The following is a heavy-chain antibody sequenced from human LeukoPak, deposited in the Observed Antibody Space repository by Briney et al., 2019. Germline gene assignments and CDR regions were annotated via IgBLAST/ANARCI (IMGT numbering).Heavy chain of an antibody. CDR2: IYHSEYT. CDR3: ARAQDYYDSSGYGFDY. Sequence: PSETLSLTCAVSGGSITSANWWSWVRQPLGKGLEWIGEIYHSEYTNYNPSLKSRVTISVDKSKNQFFLKLNSVTPEDTAVYYCARAQDYYDSSGYGFDYWGQGTLVTVSS. J-gene: IGHJ4*02. V-gene: IGHV4-4*02. CDR1: GGSITSANW. D-gene: IGHD3-22*01.